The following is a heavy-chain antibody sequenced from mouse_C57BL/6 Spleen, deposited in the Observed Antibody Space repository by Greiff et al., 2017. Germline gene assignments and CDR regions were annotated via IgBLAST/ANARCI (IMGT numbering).Heavy chain of an antibody. CDR1: GFSLTSYG. Sequence: VKLMESGPGLVAPSHSLSITCTVSGFSLTSYGVHWVRQPPGKGLEWLVVIWSDGSTTYNSALKSRLSISKDNSKSQVFLKMNSLQTDDTAMYYCARHGGITGLSPMDYWGQGTSVTVSS. CDR3: ARHGGITGLSPMDY. V-gene: IGHV2-6-1*01. J-gene: IGHJ4*01. D-gene: IGHD2-4*01. CDR2: IWSDGST.